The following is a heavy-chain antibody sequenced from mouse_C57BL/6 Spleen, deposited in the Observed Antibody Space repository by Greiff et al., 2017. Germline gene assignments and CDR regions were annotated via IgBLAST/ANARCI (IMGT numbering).Heavy chain of an antibody. J-gene: IGHJ2*01. D-gene: IGHD2-4*01. CDR2: IWSGGST. CDR1: GFSLTSYG. V-gene: IGHV2-2*01. Sequence: QVTLKESGPGLVQPSQSLSITCTVSGFSLTSYGVHWVRQSPGKGLEWLGVIWSGGSTDYNAAFISRLSISKDNSKSQVFFKMNSLQADDTAIYYCARNKNYDYSYYFDYWGQGTTLTVSS. CDR3: ARNKNYDYSYYFDY.